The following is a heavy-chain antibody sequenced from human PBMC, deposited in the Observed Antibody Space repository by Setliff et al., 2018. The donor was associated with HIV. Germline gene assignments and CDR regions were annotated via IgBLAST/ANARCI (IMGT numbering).Heavy chain of an antibody. CDR2: ISAYNGNT. CDR3: ARDRGIAARGIFDY. J-gene: IGHJ4*02. CDR1: GGVFSTYG. D-gene: IGHD6-6*01. V-gene: IGHV1-18*01. Sequence: ASVKVSCKASGGVFSTYGMHWVRQAPGQGLEWMGWISAYNGNTNYAQKLQGRVTMTTDTSTSTAYMELRSLRSDDTAVYYCARDRGIAARGIFDYWGQGTLVTVSS.